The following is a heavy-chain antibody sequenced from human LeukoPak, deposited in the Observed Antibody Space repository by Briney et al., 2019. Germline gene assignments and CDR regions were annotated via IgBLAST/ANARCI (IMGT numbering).Heavy chain of an antibody. D-gene: IGHD3-10*01. Sequence: SETLSLTXTVSGGSISSYYWSRIRQPPGKGLEWIGYIYYSGSTNYNPSLKSRVTISVDTSKNQFSLKLSSVTAADTAVYYCAATRIIITMVRGVIPPPDYWGQGTLVTVSS. CDR3: AATRIIITMVRGVIPPPDY. J-gene: IGHJ4*02. CDR2: IYYSGST. CDR1: GGSISSYY. V-gene: IGHV4-59*01.